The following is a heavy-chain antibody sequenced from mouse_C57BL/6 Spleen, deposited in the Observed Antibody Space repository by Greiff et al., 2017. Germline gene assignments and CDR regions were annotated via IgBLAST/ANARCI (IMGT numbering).Heavy chain of an antibody. J-gene: IGHJ2*01. CDR1: GYTFTDYE. D-gene: IGHD2-3*01. CDR2: IDPETGGT. Sequence: QVQLQQSGAELVRPGASVTLSCKASGYTFTDYEMHWVKQTPVHGLEWIGAIDPETGGTAYNQKFKGQAILTADKSSSTAYMELRSLTSEDSAVYYCTRFADGYRGFDYWGQGTTLTVSS. CDR3: TRFADGYRGFDY. V-gene: IGHV1-15*01.